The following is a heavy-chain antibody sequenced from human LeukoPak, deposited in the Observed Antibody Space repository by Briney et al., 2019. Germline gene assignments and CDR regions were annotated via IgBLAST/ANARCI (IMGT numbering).Heavy chain of an antibody. J-gene: IGHJ5*02. CDR1: GFTFSTFA. Sequence: GGSLRLSCAASGFTFSTFAMIWVRQPPGKGLEWVSSIFPSGGEIHYADSVRGRFTISRDNSKSTLSLQMNSLRAEDTAIYYCARVMVDGAPLYDPWGQGTLVTVSS. CDR3: ARVMVDGAPLYDP. CDR2: IFPSGGEI. V-gene: IGHV3-23*01. D-gene: IGHD4/OR15-4a*01.